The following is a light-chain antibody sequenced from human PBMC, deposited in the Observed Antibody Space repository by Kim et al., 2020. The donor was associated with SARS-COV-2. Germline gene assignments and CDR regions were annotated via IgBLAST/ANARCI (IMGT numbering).Light chain of an antibody. J-gene: IGKJ2*01. V-gene: IGKV3-15*01. CDR3: QQYNNWPPMYT. Sequence: SPGERATLPCRASQSIRSNLAWYQQKPGQSPRLLIYGASTRATGIPARFSGSGSATEFTLTISSLQSEDFAVYYCQQYNNWPPMYTFGQGTKLEI. CDR1: QSIRSN. CDR2: GAS.